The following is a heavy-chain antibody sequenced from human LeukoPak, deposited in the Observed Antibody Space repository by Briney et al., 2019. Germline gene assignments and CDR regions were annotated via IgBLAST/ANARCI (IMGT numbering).Heavy chain of an antibody. D-gene: IGHD5-24*01. Sequence: HAGGSLRLSCAASGFTFDDYAMYWVRQAPGKGLEWVSGISWNSGSMAYADSVKGRFIISRDNAKNSLYLQMNSLRAEDTALYYCARWLRQSGHDYWGQGTLVTVSS. V-gene: IGHV3-9*01. CDR1: GFTFDDYA. CDR3: ARWLRQSGHDY. CDR2: ISWNSGSM. J-gene: IGHJ4*02.